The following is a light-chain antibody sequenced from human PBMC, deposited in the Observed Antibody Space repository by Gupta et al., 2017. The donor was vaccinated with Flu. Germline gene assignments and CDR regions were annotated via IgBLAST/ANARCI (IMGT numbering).Light chain of an antibody. Sequence: PSSLSASVGDRVTITCRASQSISSYLNWYQQKPGKAPKLLIYAASSLQSGVPSRFSGSGSGTDFTLSISSLQPEDFATYYCQQSYSTPLTFGGGTKVEIK. V-gene: IGKV1-39*01. CDR2: AAS. J-gene: IGKJ4*01. CDR1: QSISSY. CDR3: QQSYSTPLT.